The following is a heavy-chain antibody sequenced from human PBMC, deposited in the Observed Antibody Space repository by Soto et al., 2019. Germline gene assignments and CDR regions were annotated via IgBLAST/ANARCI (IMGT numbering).Heavy chain of an antibody. CDR2: INHSGST. V-gene: IGHV4-34*01. J-gene: IGHJ4*01. D-gene: IGHD7-27*01. CDR3: ARGWGRIFDY. Sequence: QVQLQQWGAGLLEPSETLSLTCAVYGRSFSGYYWNWIRQPPGKGLEWIGEINHSGSTNYNPSLKSRVTISVDTAKNQFSLKLSSVTAADPAVYYCARGWGRIFDYWGHGTLVTVSS. CDR1: GRSFSGYY.